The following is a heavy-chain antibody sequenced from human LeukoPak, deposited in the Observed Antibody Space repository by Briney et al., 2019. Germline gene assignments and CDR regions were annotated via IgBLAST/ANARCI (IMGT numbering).Heavy chain of an antibody. J-gene: IGHJ6*03. D-gene: IGHD2-8*01. CDR2: IQSDRSNE. Sequence: GGSLRLSCAASGFTFSSYGMHWVRQAPGKGLEWVAYIQSDRSNEQYADSVRGRFSISRDSSKNILYLQMNSLRAEDTAVYYCAKDRCSNGIGCYYYYMDVWGKGTTVTISS. CDR1: GFTFSSYG. V-gene: IGHV3-30*02. CDR3: AKDRCSNGIGCYYYYMDV.